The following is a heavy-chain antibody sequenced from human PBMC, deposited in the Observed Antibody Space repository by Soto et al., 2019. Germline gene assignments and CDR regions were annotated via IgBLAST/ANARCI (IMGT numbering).Heavy chain of an antibody. CDR2: ISYDGSNK. V-gene: IGHV3-30-3*01. D-gene: IGHD4-17*01. CDR1: GFTFSSYA. Sequence: QVQLVESGGGVVQPGRSLRLSCAASGFTFSSYAMHWVRQAPGKGLEWVAVISYDGSNKYYADSVKGRFTISRDNSKTTLYLQMNSLRAEDAAVYYCATYGDCDYWGQGTLVTVSS. CDR3: ATYGDCDY. J-gene: IGHJ4*02.